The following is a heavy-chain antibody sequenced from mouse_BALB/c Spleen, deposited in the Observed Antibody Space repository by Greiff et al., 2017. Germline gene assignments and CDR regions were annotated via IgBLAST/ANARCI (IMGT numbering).Heavy chain of an antibody. CDR3: TRSIYYGNHLYWYFDV. CDR1: GYTFTSYY. CDR2: INPSNGGT. V-gene: IGHV1S81*02. Sequence: QVQLQQSGAELVKPGASVKLSCKASGYTFTSYYMYWVKQRPGQGLEWIGEINPSNGGTNFNEKFKSKATLTVDKSSSTAYMQLSSLTSEDSAVYYCTRSIYYGNHLYWYFDVWGAGTTVTVSS. J-gene: IGHJ1*01. D-gene: IGHD2-1*01.